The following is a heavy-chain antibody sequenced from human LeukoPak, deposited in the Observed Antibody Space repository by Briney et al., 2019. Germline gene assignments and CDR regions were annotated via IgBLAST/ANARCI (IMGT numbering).Heavy chain of an antibody. CDR2: IYYSGST. V-gene: IGHV4-39*01. Sequence: SETLSLTCTVSGGSISSSSYYWGWLRQPPGTGLEWIGSIYYSGSTYYNPSLKSRVTISVDTSKNQFSLKLSSVTAADTAVYYCARRIDQYYYDSSGYSNAFDIWGQGTMVTVSS. CDR3: ARRIDQYYYDSSGYSNAFDI. CDR1: GGSISSSSYY. D-gene: IGHD3-22*01. J-gene: IGHJ3*02.